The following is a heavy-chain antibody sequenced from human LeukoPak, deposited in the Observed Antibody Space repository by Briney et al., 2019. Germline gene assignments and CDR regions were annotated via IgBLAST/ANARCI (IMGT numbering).Heavy chain of an antibody. Sequence: PSETLSLTCTVSGGSLSSSSYYWGWIRQPPGKGLEWIGSIYYSGSTYYNPSLKSRVTISVDTSKSQFSLKLSSVTAADTAVYYCARANYDFWSGQTSAFDIWGQGTMVTVSS. D-gene: IGHD3-3*01. J-gene: IGHJ3*02. CDR2: IYYSGST. CDR1: GGSLSSSSYY. V-gene: IGHV4-39*01. CDR3: ARANYDFWSGQTSAFDI.